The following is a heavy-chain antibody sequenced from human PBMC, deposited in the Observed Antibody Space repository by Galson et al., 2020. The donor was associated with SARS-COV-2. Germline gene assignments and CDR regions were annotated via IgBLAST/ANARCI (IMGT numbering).Heavy chain of an antibody. J-gene: IGHJ4*02. V-gene: IGHV3-15*01. CDR3: TTDLHDYGDADY. Sequence: GESLKISCAASGFTFTNARMSWVRQAPGKGLEWVGHIKRKSDGGTTDYAAPVKGRFTISRDDSKNTLYLQMNSLKTEDTAVYYCTTDLHDYGDADYWGQGTLVTVSS. D-gene: IGHD4-17*01. CDR1: GFTFTNAR. CDR2: IKRKSDGGTT.